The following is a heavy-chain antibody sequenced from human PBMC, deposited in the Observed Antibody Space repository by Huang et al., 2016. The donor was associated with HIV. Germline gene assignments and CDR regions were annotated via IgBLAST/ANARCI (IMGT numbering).Heavy chain of an antibody. CDR3: ARLIGSPSFYYGLAV. V-gene: IGHV5-51*01. D-gene: IGHD3-10*01. CDR2: IYPGDSDT. J-gene: IGHJ6*02. Sequence: EVKLVQSGAEVKKPGESLKISCKGSGYRFSSNWIGWVRQMPGKGLEWVGIIYPGDSDTRYSPSFQGQVTISADKSINTAYLQWSSLKASDTAMYYCARLIGSPSFYYGLAVWGQGTTVTVSS. CDR1: GYRFSSNW.